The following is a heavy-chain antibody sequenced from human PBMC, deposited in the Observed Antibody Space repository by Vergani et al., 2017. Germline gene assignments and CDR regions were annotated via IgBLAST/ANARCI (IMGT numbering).Heavy chain of an antibody. J-gene: IGHJ4*02. Sequence: QVQLVESGGGVVQPGRSLRLSCAASGFSFSSFGFHWVRQAPGKGLEWVAFIHYDGSHEYYIDSVKGRFTISRDNSKNTLYLQMNSLRAEDTAVYYCAINSMALVVPAANDRSDYWGQGTLVTVSS. CDR1: GFSFSSFG. CDR2: IHYDGSHE. V-gene: IGHV3-30*02. CDR3: AINSMALVVPAANDRSDY. D-gene: IGHD2-2*01.